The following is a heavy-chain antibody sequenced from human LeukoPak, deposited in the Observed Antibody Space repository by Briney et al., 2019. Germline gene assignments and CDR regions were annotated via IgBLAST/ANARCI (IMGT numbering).Heavy chain of an antibody. CDR1: GDSVSSNSAA. V-gene: IGHV6-1*01. D-gene: IGHD1-1*01. CDR2: AYYRSEWFH. Sequence: SQTHSLTCVISGDSVSSNSAAWNWIRQSPSRGLEWLGRAYYRSEWFHDYAVSVKSRMIINPDTSKNQFSLQLNSVTPEDTAIYYCVGGGTSVAGMDVWGQGTTVTVSS. CDR3: VGGGTSVAGMDV. J-gene: IGHJ6*02.